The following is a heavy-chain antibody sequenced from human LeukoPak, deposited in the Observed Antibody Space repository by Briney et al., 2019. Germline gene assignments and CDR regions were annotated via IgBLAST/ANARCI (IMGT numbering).Heavy chain of an antibody. CDR3: ARETKTDIVVVPAAMISSNYGMDV. D-gene: IGHD2-2*01. Sequence: ASVKVSCKASGGTFSSYAISWVRQAPGQGLEWMGGIIPIFGTANYAQKFQGRVTITADESTSTAYMELSSLRSEDTAVYYCARETKTDIVVVPAAMISSNYGMDVWGQGATVTVSS. CDR1: GGTFSSYA. J-gene: IGHJ6*02. CDR2: IIPIFGTA. V-gene: IGHV1-69*13.